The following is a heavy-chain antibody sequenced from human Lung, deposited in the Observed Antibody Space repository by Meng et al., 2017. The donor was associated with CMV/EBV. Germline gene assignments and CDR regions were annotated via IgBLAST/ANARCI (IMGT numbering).Heavy chain of an antibody. CDR2: ISAGGGST. D-gene: IGHD2-2*01. CDR1: AFTFSNYG. Sequence: LSLTXAASAFTFSNYGMSWVRRAPGRGLEWVSGISAGGGSTYYADSVKGRFTVSRDNSKNTLYLQMNSLRAEDTAVYYCAKDWSRYCTSTSCYKPWFDPWRQGXLVTVSS. V-gene: IGHV3-23*01. CDR3: AKDWSRYCTSTSCYKPWFDP. J-gene: IGHJ5*02.